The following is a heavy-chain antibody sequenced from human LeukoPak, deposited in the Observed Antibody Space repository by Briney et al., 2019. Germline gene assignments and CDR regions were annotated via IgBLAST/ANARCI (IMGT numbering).Heavy chain of an antibody. CDR3: ARTKAVVGHFFNF. J-gene: IGHJ4*02. D-gene: IGHD2-2*01. CDR1: GFTFSSYG. V-gene: IGHV3-30*03. CDR2: VANDGNDK. Sequence: GGSLRLSCAASGFTFSSYGMHWVRQAPGKGLEWVAVVANDGNDKRYADSVKGRFTISRDNAKNSLYLQMNSLRAEDTAVYYCARTKAVVGHFFNFWGRGTLVTVSS.